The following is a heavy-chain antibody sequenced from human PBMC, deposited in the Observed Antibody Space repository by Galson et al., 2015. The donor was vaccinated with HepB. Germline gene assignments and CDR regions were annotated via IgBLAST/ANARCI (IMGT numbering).Heavy chain of an antibody. CDR3: VKEGGQQLDPDY. CDR2: ISSNGGST. CDR1: GFTFSSYT. Sequence: SLRLSCAASGFTFSSYTMHWVRQAPGKGLEYVSAISSNGGSTYYADSVKGRFTISRDNSKNTLYLQMSSLRADDTAVYYCVKEGGQQLDPDYWGQGTLVTVSS. J-gene: IGHJ4*02. D-gene: IGHD6-13*01. V-gene: IGHV3-64D*06.